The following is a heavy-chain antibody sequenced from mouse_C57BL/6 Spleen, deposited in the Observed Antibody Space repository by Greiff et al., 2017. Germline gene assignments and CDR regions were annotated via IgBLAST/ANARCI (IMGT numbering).Heavy chain of an antibody. D-gene: IGHD2-4*01. CDR1: GFTFTDYY. V-gene: IGHV7-3*01. CDR3: ARYIYYDYDDWYFDV. J-gene: IGHJ1*03. Sequence: DVKLVESGGGLVQPGGSLSLSCAASGFTFTDYYMSWVRQPPGKALEWLGFIRNKANGYTTEYSASVKGRFTISRDNSQSILYLQMNALGAEDSATYYCARYIYYDYDDWYFDVWGTGTTVTVSS. CDR2: IRNKANGYTT.